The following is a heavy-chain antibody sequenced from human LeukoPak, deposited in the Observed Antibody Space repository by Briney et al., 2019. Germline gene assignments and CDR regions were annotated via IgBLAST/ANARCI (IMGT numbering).Heavy chain of an antibody. J-gene: IGHJ2*01. CDR2: IYYSGST. CDR3: ARAEQWLARPEYWYFDL. Sequence: PSETLSLTCTVSGGSVSSGSYYWSWIRQPPGKGLEWIGYIYYSGSTNYNPSLKSRVTISVDTSKNQFSLKLSSVTAADTAVYYCARAEQWLARPEYWYFDLWGRGTLVTVSS. D-gene: IGHD6-19*01. V-gene: IGHV4-61*01. CDR1: GGSVSSGSYY.